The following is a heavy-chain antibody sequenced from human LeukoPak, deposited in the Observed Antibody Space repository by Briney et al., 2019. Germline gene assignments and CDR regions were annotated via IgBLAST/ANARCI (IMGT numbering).Heavy chain of an antibody. CDR3: ARYPHIAAAGTIFDY. J-gene: IGHJ4*02. CDR1: GFTFSVYS. D-gene: IGHD6-13*01. Sequence: GGSLRLSCAASGFTFSVYSMSWVRHAPGKGLEWVSSISSSSTYILYADSVKGRFSNSRDNARNSLSLQMNSLRAEDTAVYYCARYPHIAAAGTIFDYWGQGTLVTVSS. CDR2: ISSSSTYI. V-gene: IGHV3-21*01.